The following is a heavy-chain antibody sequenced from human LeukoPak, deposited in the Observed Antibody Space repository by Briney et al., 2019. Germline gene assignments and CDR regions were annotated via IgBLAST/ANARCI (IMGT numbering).Heavy chain of an antibody. Sequence: SETLSLTCTVSGYSISSAYYWGWIRQPPGKGLEWIGSIYHSGNTYYNPSLESRVTISVDTSKNHFSLKLTSVTAADTAVYYCARQPPLYCSSASCYPGIWGQGTMVTVSS. V-gene: IGHV4-38-2*02. CDR2: IYHSGNT. CDR1: GYSISSAYY. D-gene: IGHD2-2*01. CDR3: ARQPPLYCSSASCYPGI. J-gene: IGHJ3*02.